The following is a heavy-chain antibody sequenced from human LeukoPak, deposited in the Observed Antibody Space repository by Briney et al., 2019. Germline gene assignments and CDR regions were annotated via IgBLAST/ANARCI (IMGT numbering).Heavy chain of an antibody. CDR3: ASQQLR. V-gene: IGHV3-53*01. Sequence: PGKGLEWVSVIYSVGSTYYAASVKGRFTISRDNSKNTLYLQMNSLRAEDTAVYYCASQQLRWGQGTLVTVSS. J-gene: IGHJ4*02. CDR2: IYSVGST. D-gene: IGHD2-2*01.